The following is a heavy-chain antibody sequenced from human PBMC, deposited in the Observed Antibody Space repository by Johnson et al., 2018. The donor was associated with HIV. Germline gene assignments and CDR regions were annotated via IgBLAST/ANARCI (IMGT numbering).Heavy chain of an antibody. V-gene: IGHV3-20*04. Sequence: VQLVESGGGVERPGGSLRLSCVASGFTFDDYGMSWVRQAPGKGLEWVSGINWNGGSTGYADSVKGRFTISRDNAKNSLYLQMNSLRAEETALYYCARVTRYNWNSDAFDIWGQGTMVTVSS. CDR3: ARVTRYNWNSDAFDI. CDR2: INWNGGST. CDR1: GFTFDDYG. D-gene: IGHD1-1*01. J-gene: IGHJ3*02.